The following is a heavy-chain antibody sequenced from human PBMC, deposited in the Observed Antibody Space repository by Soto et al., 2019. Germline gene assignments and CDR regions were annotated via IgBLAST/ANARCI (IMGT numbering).Heavy chain of an antibody. Sequence: VRLVQSGGGSAPPVGYLSLSCSASGYTFSSYWMYWVRQLPGKGLVWVSRIKSDGSGVTYADSVKGRFTTSRDNAQNTLYLQMTSLRGEDTAVYYCTRGFRAGSMDYWGQGTSVTVSS. CDR2: IKSDGSGV. CDR3: TRGFRAGSMDY. J-gene: IGHJ4*02. D-gene: IGHD1-26*01. V-gene: IGHV3-74*01. CDR1: GYTFSSYW.